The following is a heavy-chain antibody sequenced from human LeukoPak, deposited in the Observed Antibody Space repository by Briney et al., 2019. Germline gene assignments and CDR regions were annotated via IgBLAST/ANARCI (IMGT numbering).Heavy chain of an antibody. CDR1: GYTFTGYY. Sequence: GASVKVSCKASGYTFTGYYMHWVRQAPGQGLEWMGRISPNSGGTNYAQKFQGRVTMTRDTSISTAYMELSSLRSEDTAVYYCARVAAAGAFDYWGQGTLVTVSS. J-gene: IGHJ4*02. D-gene: IGHD6-13*01. CDR3: ARVAAAGAFDY. CDR2: ISPNSGGT. V-gene: IGHV1-2*06.